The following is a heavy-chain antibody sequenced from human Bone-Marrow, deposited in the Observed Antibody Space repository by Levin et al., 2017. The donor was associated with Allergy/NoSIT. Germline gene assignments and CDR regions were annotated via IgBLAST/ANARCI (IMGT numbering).Heavy chain of an antibody. D-gene: IGHD2-15*01. Sequence: GESLKISCSVSGYTFSDYYIHWIRKTPGQGLEWIGWIDPTHGGTQFSEKFHDRLVLTRNSSINTAYMELGELRSGDTALYYCARGGGSSNDYWGRGTLVTVSS. CDR1: GYTFSDYY. CDR2: IDPTHGGT. V-gene: IGHV1-2*02. CDR3: ARGGGSSNDY. J-gene: IGHJ4*02.